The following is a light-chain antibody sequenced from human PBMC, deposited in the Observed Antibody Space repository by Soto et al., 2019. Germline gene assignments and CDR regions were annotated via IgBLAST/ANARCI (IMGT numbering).Light chain of an antibody. CDR1: QSISSW. J-gene: IGKJ1*01. CDR3: QQYNSYSRT. V-gene: IGKV1-5*01. CDR2: DAP. Sequence: DIQMTQSPSTLSASVGDRVTITCRASQSISSWLAWYQQKPGKAPKLLIHDAPSLESGVPSRFSGSGSGTEFTLTISSLQPDDFATYYCQQYNSYSRTFGQGTKVEIK.